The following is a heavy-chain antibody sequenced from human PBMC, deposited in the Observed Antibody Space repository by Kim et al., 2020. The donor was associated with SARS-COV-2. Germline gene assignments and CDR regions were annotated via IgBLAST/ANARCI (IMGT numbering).Heavy chain of an antibody. CDR3: ARGAIAATGGARY. J-gene: IGHJ4*02. D-gene: IGHD6-13*01. CDR2: IYYTGST. V-gene: IGHV4-59*01. Sequence: SETRSLTCTVAGGSISSYYWSWIRQPPGKGLEWIGYIYYTGSTNYNPSLKSRATISVATSKNQFSLKLSSVTAADTAVNYVARGAIAATGGARYWSQGTL. CDR1: GGSISSYY.